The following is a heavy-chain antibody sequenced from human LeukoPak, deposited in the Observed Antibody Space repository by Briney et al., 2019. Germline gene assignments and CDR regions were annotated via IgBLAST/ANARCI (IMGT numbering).Heavy chain of an antibody. D-gene: IGHD3-9*01. CDR1: GGSFSGYY. V-gene: IGHV4-34*01. CDR3: ARDPRHYEILTGSYYYYGMDA. CDR2: INHSGST. Sequence: PSETLSLTCAVYGGSFSGYYWSWIRQPPGKGLEWIGEINHSGSTNYNPSLKSRVTISVDTSKNQFSLKLSSVTAADTAVYYCARDPRHYEILTGSYYYYGMDAWGQGTTVTVSS. J-gene: IGHJ6*02.